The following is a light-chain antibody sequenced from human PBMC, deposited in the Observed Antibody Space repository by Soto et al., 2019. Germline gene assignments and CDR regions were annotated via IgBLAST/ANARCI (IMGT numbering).Light chain of an antibody. J-gene: IGLJ3*02. CDR3: LLYYGGAWV. Sequence: QAVVTQEPSLTVSPGGTVTLTCASSTGAVTSGYYPSWFQQKPGQAPRSLIYHTSNKRSWTPARFSGSLLGGKAALTLSGVQPEDEAEYFCLLYYGGAWVFGGGTKLTVL. CDR2: HTS. V-gene: IGLV7-43*01. CDR1: TGAVTSGYY.